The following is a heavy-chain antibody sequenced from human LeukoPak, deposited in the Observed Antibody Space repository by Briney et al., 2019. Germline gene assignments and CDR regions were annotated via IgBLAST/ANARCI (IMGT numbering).Heavy chain of an antibody. CDR2: INPSGGST. V-gene: IGHV1-46*01. D-gene: IGHD5-18*01. Sequence: ASVTVSCTASGYTFTSYYMHWVRQAPGQGLEWMGIINPSGGSTSYAQKFQGRVTMTRDTSTSTVYMELSSLRSEDTAVYYCARMYSYGYSFCAFDIWGQGTMVTVSS. J-gene: IGHJ3*02. CDR1: GYTFTSYY. CDR3: ARMYSYGYSFCAFDI.